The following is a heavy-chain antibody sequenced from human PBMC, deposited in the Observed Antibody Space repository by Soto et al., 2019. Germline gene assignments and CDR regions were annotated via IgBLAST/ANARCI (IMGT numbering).Heavy chain of an antibody. D-gene: IGHD2-15*01. V-gene: IGHV4-39*01. Sequence: SETLSLTCTVSGGSISSSSYYWGWIRQPPGKGLEWIGSIYYSGSTYYNPSLKSRVTISVDTSKNQFSLKRSSVTAADTALYYCARRFRFRPRYCSGGSCYEAEYFQHWGQGTLVTVSS. CDR1: GGSISSSSYY. CDR2: IYYSGST. J-gene: IGHJ1*01. CDR3: ARRFRFRPRYCSGGSCYEAEYFQH.